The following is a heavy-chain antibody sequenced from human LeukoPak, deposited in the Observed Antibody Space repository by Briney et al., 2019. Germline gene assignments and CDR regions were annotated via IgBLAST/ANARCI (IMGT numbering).Heavy chain of an antibody. CDR2: SSPHLADT. CDR3: ARLRDGYNRPDY. J-gene: IGHJ4*02. D-gene: IGHD5-24*01. CDR1: GYTFTSYY. Sequence: ASVKVSCKASGYTFTSYYMHWVRQAPGQGLEWMGWSSPHLADTGAAQKFQGRVTMTTDTSTSTAYMELRSLRSDDTAVCYCARLRDGYNRPDYWGQGTLVTVSS. V-gene: IGHV1-18*04.